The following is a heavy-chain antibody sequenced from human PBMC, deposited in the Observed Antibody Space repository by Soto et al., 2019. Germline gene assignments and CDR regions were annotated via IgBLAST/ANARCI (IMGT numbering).Heavy chain of an antibody. CDR3: ARGGLYSGCDPFDY. CDR2: ISSNGGTT. Sequence: GGSLRLSCAASGFPFSGYAMFWVRQAPGKGLQYVSGISSNGGTTYYANSVKGRFTISRDNSKNTLFLQMGSLRAEDMAVYYCARGGLYSGCDPFDYWGQGILVTV. V-gene: IGHV3-64*01. J-gene: IGHJ4*01. CDR1: GFPFSGYA. D-gene: IGHD5-12*01.